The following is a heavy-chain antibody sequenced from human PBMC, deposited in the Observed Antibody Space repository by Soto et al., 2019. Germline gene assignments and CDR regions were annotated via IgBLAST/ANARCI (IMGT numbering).Heavy chain of an antibody. CDR1: GYRFTSYW. J-gene: IGHJ5*02. V-gene: IGHV5-51*01. CDR3: ARVGQQLARGVTGPDP. D-gene: IGHD6-13*01. CDR2: IYPGDSDT. Sequence: GESLKISCKGSGYRFTSYWIVWVRPLPGKGLEWMGIIYPGDSDTIYYADSVKGRFTISRDNAKNSLYLQMNSLRDEDTAVYYCARVGQQLARGVTGPDPWGQGTLVTVSS.